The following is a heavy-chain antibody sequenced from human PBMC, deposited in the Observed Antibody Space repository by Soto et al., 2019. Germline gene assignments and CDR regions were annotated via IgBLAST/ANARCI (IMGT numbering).Heavy chain of an antibody. CDR1: GFTFSSYA. Sequence: PGGSLRLSCAASGFTFSSYAMSWVRQAPGKGLVWVSAISGSGGSTYYADSVKGRFTISRDNSKNTLYLQMNSLRAEDTAVYYCAKSPLRFLEWLPDAFDIWGQGTMVTVSS. V-gene: IGHV3-23*01. J-gene: IGHJ3*02. CDR2: ISGSGGST. CDR3: AKSPLRFLEWLPDAFDI. D-gene: IGHD3-3*01.